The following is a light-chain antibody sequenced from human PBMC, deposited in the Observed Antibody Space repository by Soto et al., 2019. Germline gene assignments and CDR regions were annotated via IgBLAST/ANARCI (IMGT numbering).Light chain of an antibody. CDR2: ATS. J-gene: IGKJ3*01. V-gene: IGKV1-12*01. CDR1: QGVGGR. CDR3: QQTHSLPLS. Sequence: IQMTQSPSSVSASAGDRVTMTCRASQGVGGRLAWYQQKPGKVPKLLIYATSSLHSGVPSRFSGSGSGTDFTLSISSLQPEDFATYYCQQTHSLPLSFGTGTKVDIK.